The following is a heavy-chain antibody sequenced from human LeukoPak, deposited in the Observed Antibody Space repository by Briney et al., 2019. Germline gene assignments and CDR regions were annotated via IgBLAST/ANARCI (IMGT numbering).Heavy chain of an antibody. J-gene: IGHJ3*02. CDR3: ARGDSSGYYYAFDI. CDR1: GYTLIGYY. D-gene: IGHD3-22*01. CDR2: INPNSGGT. Sequence: ASVKVSCKASGYTLIGYYMHWVRQAPGQGLEWMGWINPNSGGTNYAQNFQGRVTMTWDTSISTAYMELSRLRSDDTAVYYCARGDSSGYYYAFDIWGQGTMVTVSS. V-gene: IGHV1-2*02.